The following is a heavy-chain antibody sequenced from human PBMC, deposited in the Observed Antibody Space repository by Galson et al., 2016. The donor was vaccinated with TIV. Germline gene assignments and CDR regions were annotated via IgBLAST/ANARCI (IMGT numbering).Heavy chain of an antibody. J-gene: IGHJ5*02. V-gene: IGHV4-39*07. Sequence: SETLSLTCIVSGGSIITKSYYWGWIRQPPGKGLEWIGTVYDNGNAYYNPSLKSRVTTSVDTSKNQFSLKLTSVTAADTAVYYCARERTPPGPDNDTWFDPWGHGILVTVSS. CDR2: VYDNGNA. CDR1: GGSIITKSYY. CDR3: ARERTPPGPDNDTWFDP. D-gene: IGHD3-22*01.